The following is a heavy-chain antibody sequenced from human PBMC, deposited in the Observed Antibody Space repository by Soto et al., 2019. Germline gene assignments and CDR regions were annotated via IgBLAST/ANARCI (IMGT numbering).Heavy chain of an antibody. Sequence: SVKVSCKASGGTFSSYAISWVRQAPGQGLEWMGGIIPIFGTANYAQKFQGRVTITADKSTSTAYMELSSLRSEDTAVYYCASSNYDFWGGYRSYYYYGMDVWGQGTTVTVSS. J-gene: IGHJ6*02. CDR2: IIPIFGTA. CDR3: ASSNYDFWGGYRSYYYYGMDV. V-gene: IGHV1-69*06. D-gene: IGHD3-3*01. CDR1: GGTFSSYA.